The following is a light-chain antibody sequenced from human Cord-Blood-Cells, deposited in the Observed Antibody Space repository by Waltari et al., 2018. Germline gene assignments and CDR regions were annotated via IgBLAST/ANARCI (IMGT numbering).Light chain of an antibody. J-gene: IGLJ3*02. CDR1: ALPKQY. Sequence: SYELTQPPPVSVSPGQTARITCSGDALPKQYAYWYQQKPGHAPVLVIYKDSERPSGIPERFSGSSSGTTVTLTISGVQAEDEADYYCQSADSSGTYEVFGGGTKLTVL. CDR2: KDS. V-gene: IGLV3-25*03. CDR3: QSADSSGTYEV.